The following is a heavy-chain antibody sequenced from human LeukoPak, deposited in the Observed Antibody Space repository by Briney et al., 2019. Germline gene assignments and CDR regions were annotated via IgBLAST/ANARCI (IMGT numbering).Heavy chain of an antibody. CDR2: ISWNSGSI. V-gene: IGHV3-9*01. Sequence: GGSLRLSCAASGFTFDDYAMHWVRQAPGKGLEWVSGISWNSGSIGYADSVKGRFTISRDNAKNSLYLQMNSLRAEDTALYYCAITSGTSFDCWGQGTLVTVSS. J-gene: IGHJ4*02. D-gene: IGHD2-2*01. CDR3: AITSGTSFDC. CDR1: GFTFDDYA.